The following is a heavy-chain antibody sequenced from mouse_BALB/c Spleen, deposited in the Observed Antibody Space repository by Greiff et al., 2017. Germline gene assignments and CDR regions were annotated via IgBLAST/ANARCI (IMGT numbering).Heavy chain of an antibody. CDR2: IYPGNSGT. CDR1: GYTFTSYW. Sequence: EVQLQQSGTVLARPGASVKMSCKASGYTFTSYWMYWVKQRPGQGLEWIGAIYPGNSGTSYNQKFKGKAKLTAVTSTSTAYLELSSLTNEDSAVYYYRARCGHRGAMDYWGQGTSVTVSS. V-gene: IGHV1-5*01. CDR3: RARCGHRGAMDY. J-gene: IGHJ4*01. D-gene: IGHD1-1*02.